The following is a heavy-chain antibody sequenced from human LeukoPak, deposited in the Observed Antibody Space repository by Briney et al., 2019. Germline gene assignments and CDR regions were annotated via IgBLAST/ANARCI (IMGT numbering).Heavy chain of an antibody. CDR2: IYYSGST. CDR3: AREGLYYYYYYMDV. V-gene: IGHV4-59*01. D-gene: IGHD3/OR15-3a*01. J-gene: IGHJ6*03. CDR1: GGSISRYY. Sequence: PSETLSLTCADSGGSISRYYGSWIRQPPGKGLEWIGYIYYSGSTNYNPSLKSRVTISVDTSKNQFSLKLSSVTAADTAVHYCAREGLYYYYYYMDVWGKGTTVTVSS.